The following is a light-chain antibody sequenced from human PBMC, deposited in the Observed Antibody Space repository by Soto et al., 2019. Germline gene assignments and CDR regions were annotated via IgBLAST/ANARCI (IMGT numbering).Light chain of an antibody. Sequence: QSALTQPASVSGSPGQSITISCTGTTSDVGRYNYVSWYQQHPGKAPKLIICDVSNRPSGVSNRYSGSKSGNTASLTISGLQAEDEADYYCNSYTSSSTYVFGTGTQLTVL. V-gene: IGLV2-14*01. J-gene: IGLJ1*01. CDR1: TSDVGRYNY. CDR2: DVS. CDR3: NSYTSSSTYV.